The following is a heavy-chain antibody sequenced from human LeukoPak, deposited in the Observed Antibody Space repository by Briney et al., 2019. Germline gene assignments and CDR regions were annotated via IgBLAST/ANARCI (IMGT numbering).Heavy chain of an antibody. CDR1: GFYFSGYS. CDR3: ARVEATTGRNYHYYYMDV. Sequence: GGSLRLSCAASGFYFSGYSMSWVRQAPGKGLEWVSSINTGSTYMYYADSVKGRFTISRDNAKNSLHLQMFSLRAEDTAVYFCARVEATTGRNYHYYYMDVWGKGTTVTVSS. J-gene: IGHJ6*03. CDR2: INTGSTYM. V-gene: IGHV3-21*01. D-gene: IGHD1-1*01.